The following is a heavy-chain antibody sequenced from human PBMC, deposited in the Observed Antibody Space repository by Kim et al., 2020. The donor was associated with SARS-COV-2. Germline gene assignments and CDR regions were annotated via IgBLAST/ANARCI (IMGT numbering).Heavy chain of an antibody. Sequence: YAQELQDRVTMTTDTSTSTAHMELRSLRSADTAVYYCARIVGYDYGWFDPWGQGTLVTVSS. D-gene: IGHD4-17*01. J-gene: IGHJ5*02. CDR3: ARIVGYDYGWFDP. V-gene: IGHV1-18*01.